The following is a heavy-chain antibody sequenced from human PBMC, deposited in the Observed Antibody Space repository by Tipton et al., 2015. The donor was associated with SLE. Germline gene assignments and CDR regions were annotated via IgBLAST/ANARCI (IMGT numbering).Heavy chain of an antibody. CDR1: GDSMNSGSFY. CDR3: ARRHYSSPFDY. D-gene: IGHD6-13*01. CDR2: IYTTGSP. Sequence: TLSLTCTVSGDSMNSGSFYWSWIRQPAGKGLQWIGRIYTTGSPNYNPSLKSRVTISVDTSKNQFSLRLNSVTAADTAVYFCARRHYSSPFDYWGQGTLVTVSS. J-gene: IGHJ4*02. V-gene: IGHV4-61*02.